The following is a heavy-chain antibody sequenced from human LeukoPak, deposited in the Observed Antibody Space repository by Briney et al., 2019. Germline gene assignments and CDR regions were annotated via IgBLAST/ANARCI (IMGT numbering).Heavy chain of an antibody. Sequence: PSETLSLTCTVSGGSISSYYWSWIRQPAGKGPEWIGRIYTSGSTNYNPSLKSRVTMSVDTSKNQFSLKLSSVTAADTAVYYCASLAWFGESFDYWGQGTLVTVSS. V-gene: IGHV4-4*07. CDR2: IYTSGST. D-gene: IGHD3-10*01. J-gene: IGHJ4*02. CDR3: ASLAWFGESFDY. CDR1: GGSISSYY.